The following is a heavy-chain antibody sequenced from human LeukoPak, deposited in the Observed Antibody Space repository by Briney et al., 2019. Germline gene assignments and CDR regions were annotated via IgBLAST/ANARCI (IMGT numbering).Heavy chain of an antibody. Sequence: GASVKVSCKASGYTFTGYYMHWVRQAPGQGLEWMGWISPNSGGTNYAQKFQGRVTMTRNTSISTAYMELSSLRSEDTAVYYCARGGCSGGSCRVFDYWGQGTLVTVSS. V-gene: IGHV1-2*02. CDR2: ISPNSGGT. D-gene: IGHD2-15*01. CDR3: ARGGCSGGSCRVFDY. CDR1: GYTFTGYY. J-gene: IGHJ4*02.